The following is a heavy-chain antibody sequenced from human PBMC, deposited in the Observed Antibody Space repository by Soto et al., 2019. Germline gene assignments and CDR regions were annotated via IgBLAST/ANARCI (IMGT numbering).Heavy chain of an antibody. V-gene: IGHV3-48*01. D-gene: IGHD5-12*01. CDR1: GFTFSSYS. CDR2: ISSSSSTI. J-gene: IGHJ4*02. CDR3: ARDTDNVDIPGRVLSPFDY. Sequence: GGSLRLSCAASGFTFSSYSMNWVRQAPGKGLEWVSYISSSSSTIYYADSVKGRFTISRDNAKNSLYLQMNSLRAEDTAVYYCARDTDNVDIPGRVLSPFDYWGQGTLVTVSS.